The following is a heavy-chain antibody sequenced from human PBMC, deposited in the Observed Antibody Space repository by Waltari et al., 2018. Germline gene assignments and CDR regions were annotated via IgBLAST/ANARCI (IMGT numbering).Heavy chain of an antibody. J-gene: IGHJ1*01. V-gene: IGHV1-69*13. CDR2: LSPIYGQS. CDR1: GGTIKNYA. CDR3: ATLNSAYRDD. D-gene: IGHD3-16*02. Sequence: QVHLVQSGTELKKPGPSVRVSCRDSGGTIKNYAVTWVPPPLGQVLAWMGSLSPIYGQSNSAQNVQGRLTIAADDSTDTVYMDLSGLRAEDTASYYCATLNSAYRDDWGQGTLVIGSP.